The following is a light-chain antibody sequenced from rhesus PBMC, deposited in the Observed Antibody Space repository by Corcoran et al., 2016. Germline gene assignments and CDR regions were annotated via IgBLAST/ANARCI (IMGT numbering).Light chain of an antibody. CDR2: AVS. J-gene: IGKJ4*01. CDR1: QGISTY. V-gene: IGKV1-43*01. CDR3: QQSSSRPLA. Sequence: DIQMTQSPSSLSASVGDTVTITCRASQGISTYLHWYQQKPGKAPKRLIQAVSSLESGVPSRFSGSGSGTDFTLTISSLQSEDFATYYCQQSSSRPLAFGGGTKVELK.